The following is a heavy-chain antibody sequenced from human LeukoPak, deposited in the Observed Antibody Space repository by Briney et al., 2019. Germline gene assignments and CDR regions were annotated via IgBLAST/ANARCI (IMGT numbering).Heavy chain of an antibody. CDR3: ARGSALAGARHPFDY. V-gene: IGHV1-2*02. Sequence: ASVKVSCKASGYTFTDYYIHWVRQAPGQGLEWMGWINPNSGDTKYARTFQARVTMTRDTSISTAYMEVTGLGSEDTAVYYCARGSALAGARHPFDYWGQGTLATVSS. CDR2: INPNSGDT. J-gene: IGHJ4*02. CDR1: GYTFTDYY. D-gene: IGHD3-10*01.